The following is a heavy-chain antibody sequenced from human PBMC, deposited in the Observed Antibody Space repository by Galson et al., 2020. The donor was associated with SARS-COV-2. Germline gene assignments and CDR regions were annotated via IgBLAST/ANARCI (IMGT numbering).Heavy chain of an antibody. J-gene: IGHJ6*03. CDR3: AKGGGASYYYYMDV. CDR2: ITSSGTNT. Sequence: GGSLRLSCAASGFTFSSYVMNWVRQAPGKGLEWISSITSSGTNTNYADSVKGRFTFSRDNSKSTVYLQMNSLRAEDTAIYYCAKGGGASYYYYMDVWGEGTTVTVS. CDR1: GFTFSSYV. V-gene: IGHV3-23*01. D-gene: IGHD3-16*01.